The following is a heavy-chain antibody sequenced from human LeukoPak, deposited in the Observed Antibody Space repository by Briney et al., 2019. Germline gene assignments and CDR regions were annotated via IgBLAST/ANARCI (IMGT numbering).Heavy chain of an antibody. CDR2: INPRSGDT. Sequence: ASVKVSCKASGYTFTGYYMHWVRQAPGQGLEWMGWINPRSGDTNYAQKFQGRITMTRDTFISTAYMELSRLKSDDTAVYYCARDWRDAFDIWGQGTMVTASS. J-gene: IGHJ3*02. CDR1: GYTFTGYY. CDR3: ARDWRDAFDI. V-gene: IGHV1-2*02. D-gene: IGHD1-1*01.